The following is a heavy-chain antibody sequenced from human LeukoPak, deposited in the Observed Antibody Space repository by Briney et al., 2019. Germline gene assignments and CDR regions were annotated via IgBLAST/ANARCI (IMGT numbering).Heavy chain of an antibody. CDR3: AREDPYWYFDL. Sequence: PSETLSLTCTVSGGSISSFSWTWIRQPAGKGLEWIGRIYTTGSTNYNPSLKSRVTMSVDTSKNHFSLKLSSVIAADTAVYFRAREDPYWYFDLWGHGTLVTVSS. CDR1: GGSISSFS. V-gene: IGHV4-4*07. J-gene: IGHJ2*01. CDR2: IYTTGST.